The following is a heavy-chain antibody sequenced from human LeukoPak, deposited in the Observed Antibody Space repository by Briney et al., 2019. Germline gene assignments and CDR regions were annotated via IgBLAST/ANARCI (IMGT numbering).Heavy chain of an antibody. V-gene: IGHV4-34*01. CDR1: GGSFSGYY. J-gene: IGHJ4*02. CDR2: INHSGST. Sequence: SETLSLTCAVYGGSFSGYYWSWIRQPPGKGLEWIGEINHSGSTNYNPSLKSRVTISVDTSKNQFSLKLSSVTAADTAVYYCARDRQATKVKFDYWGQGTLVTVSS. CDR3: ARDRQATKVKFDY. D-gene: IGHD4-17*01.